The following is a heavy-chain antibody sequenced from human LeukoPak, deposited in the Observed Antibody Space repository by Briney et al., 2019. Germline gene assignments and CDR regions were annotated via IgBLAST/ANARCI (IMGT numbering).Heavy chain of an antibody. CDR3: ARAGGKIRGFGGFQQ. V-gene: IGHV3-30*04. J-gene: IGHJ1*01. D-gene: IGHD3-10*01. CDR1: GFTFNRYA. Sequence: PGGSLRLSCAASGFTFNRYAMHWVRQAPGKGLEWLAVISYDGSKEYYADSVKGRFSISRDNSRNTVFLQMNSLRLEDMAVYYCARAGGKIRGFGGFQQWGQGTLVTVSS. CDR2: ISYDGSKE.